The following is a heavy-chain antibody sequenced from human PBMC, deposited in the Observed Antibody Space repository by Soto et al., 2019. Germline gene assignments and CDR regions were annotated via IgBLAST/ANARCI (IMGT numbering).Heavy chain of an antibody. CDR2: INAGNGNT. CDR1: GYTFTSYA. CDR3: ARGPGGPDGPGDY. J-gene: IGHJ4*02. Sequence: GASVKVSCKASGYTFTSYAMHWVRQAPGQRLEWMGWINAGNGNTKYSQNFQGRVTITRDTSASTAYMELSSLRSEDTAVYYCARGPGGPDGPGDYWRQGALVTVSS. D-gene: IGHD2-15*01. V-gene: IGHV1-3*01.